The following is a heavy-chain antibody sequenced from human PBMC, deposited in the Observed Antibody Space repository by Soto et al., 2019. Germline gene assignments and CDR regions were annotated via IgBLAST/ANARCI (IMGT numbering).Heavy chain of an antibody. D-gene: IGHD2-21*01. CDR3: ARGVVVDFDP. CDR2: IYYSGHT. J-gene: IGHJ5*02. V-gene: IGHV4-61*01. CDR1: GNSVTSGTYF. Sequence: QVQLQESGPGLVKPSETLSLTCTVSGNSVTSGTYFWTWIRQPPGKGLEWIGYIYYSGHTKYNPSLESRVTMSVHTLKTKFSLQLNSVTASDTAVYYCARGVVVDFDPWGQGTLVTVSS.